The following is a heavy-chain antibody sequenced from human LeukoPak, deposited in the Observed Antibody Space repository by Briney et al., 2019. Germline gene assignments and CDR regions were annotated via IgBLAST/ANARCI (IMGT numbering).Heavy chain of an antibody. CDR1: GGSISSFY. V-gene: IGHV4-59*01. Sequence: SETLSLTCTASGGSISSFYWSWIRQPPGKGLEWTGYIYYSGSTNYNPSLKSRVTISVDTSKNQFSLKLSSVTAADTAVYYCARGSGSFGYWGQGTLVTVSS. CDR3: ARGSGSFGY. D-gene: IGHD3-10*01. CDR2: IYYSGST. J-gene: IGHJ4*02.